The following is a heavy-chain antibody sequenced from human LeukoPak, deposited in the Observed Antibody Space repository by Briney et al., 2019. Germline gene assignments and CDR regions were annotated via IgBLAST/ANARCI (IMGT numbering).Heavy chain of an antibody. D-gene: IGHD2-2*01. CDR1: GYTFTSYG. J-gene: IGHJ4*02. Sequence: ASVKVSCKASGYTFTSYGISWVRQAPGQGLEWMGWINPHNGETNYAQKFQGRVTITRSTSISTAYMELSSLRSEDTAVYYCTRHTSPTFDYWGQGTLVTVSS. CDR2: INPHNGET. CDR3: TRHTSPTFDY. V-gene: IGHV1-8*01.